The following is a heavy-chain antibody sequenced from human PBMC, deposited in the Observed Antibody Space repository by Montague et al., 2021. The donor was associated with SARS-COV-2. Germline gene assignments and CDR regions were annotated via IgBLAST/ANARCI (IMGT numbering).Heavy chain of an antibody. V-gene: IGHV3-30*18. Sequence: SLRLSCAASGFTFRSYAMHWVRQAPVNGLEWVAFISFDGSNEYYADSXKGRFTISRDDSKNTLYLQMNSLRAEDTAVYYCAKDEWELSAFDIWGQGTMVTVSS. CDR2: ISFDGSNE. CDR3: AKDEWELSAFDI. D-gene: IGHD1-26*01. CDR1: GFTFRSYA. J-gene: IGHJ3*02.